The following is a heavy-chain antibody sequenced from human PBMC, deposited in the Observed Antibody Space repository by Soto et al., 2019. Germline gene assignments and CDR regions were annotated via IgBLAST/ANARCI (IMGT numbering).Heavy chain of an antibody. CDR3: ARDHPKLGGGMDV. CDR1: GFTFSSYG. J-gene: IGHJ6*02. D-gene: IGHD7-27*01. CDR2: IWYDGSNK. Sequence: QVQLVESGGGVVQPGRSLRLSCAASGFTFSSYGMHWVRQAPGKGLEWVAVIWYDGSNKYYADSVKGRFTISRDNSKNTLYRQMNSLRAEDTAVYYCARDHPKLGGGMDVWGQGTTVTVSS. V-gene: IGHV3-33*01.